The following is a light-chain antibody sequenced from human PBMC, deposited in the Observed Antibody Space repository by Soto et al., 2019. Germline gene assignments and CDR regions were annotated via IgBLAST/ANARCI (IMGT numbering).Light chain of an antibody. CDR1: QSVSSN. V-gene: IGKV3-15*01. CDR2: GAS. CDR3: QQYNNRPRT. J-gene: IGKJ1*01. Sequence: EKMMTQSPATLSVSTGERATLSCRASQSVSSNLAWYQQKPGQAPRLLIYGASTRATGIPARFSGSGSGTEFTLTISSLQSEDFAVYYCQQYNNRPRTFGQGTKV.